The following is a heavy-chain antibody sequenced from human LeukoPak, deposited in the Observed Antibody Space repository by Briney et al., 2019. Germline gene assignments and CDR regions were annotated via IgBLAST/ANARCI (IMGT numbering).Heavy chain of an antibody. D-gene: IGHD3-10*01. CDR2: ISGSGGST. CDR1: GFTFSSYA. J-gene: IGHJ4*02. CDR3: ANVGDYYGSGSYYRGDY. Sequence: PTGGSLRLSCAASGFTFSSYAMSWVRQAPGKGLEWVSAISGSGGSTYYADSVKGRFTISRDNSKNTLYLQMNSLRAEDTAVYYCANVGDYYGSGSYYRGDYWGQGTLVTVSS. V-gene: IGHV3-23*01.